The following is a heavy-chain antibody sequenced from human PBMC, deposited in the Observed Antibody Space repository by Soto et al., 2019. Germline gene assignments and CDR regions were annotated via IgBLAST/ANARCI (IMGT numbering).Heavy chain of an antibody. CDR1: RFTLSSHG. CDR2: LGERERFT. CDR3: TGEKGRTPYYLYHGWDV. J-gene: IGHJ6*04. V-gene: IGHV3-23*01. Sequence: EGSLRLSCAASRFTLSSHGMSWVSQAPGSGTERVSGLGERERFTYYAGSVTCRFTISRDNSKNTVYLRMNCLRAEDTTIDYSTGEKGRTPYYLYHGWDVWGKGTTVTVSS.